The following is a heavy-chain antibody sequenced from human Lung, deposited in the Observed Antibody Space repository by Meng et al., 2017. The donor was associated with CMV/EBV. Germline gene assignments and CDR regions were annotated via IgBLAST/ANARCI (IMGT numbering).Heavy chain of an antibody. Sequence: SCAASGFTFSDYYMSWIRQAPGKGLEWVSYVSSSGSTIYYADSVKGRFTISRDNAKNSLYLQMNSLRAEDTDVYYCARARRVAGDYFDYWGQGTLVTVSS. CDR2: VSSSGSTI. J-gene: IGHJ4*02. V-gene: IGHV3-11*01. D-gene: IGHD3-3*01. CDR1: GFTFSDYY. CDR3: ARARRVAGDYFDY.